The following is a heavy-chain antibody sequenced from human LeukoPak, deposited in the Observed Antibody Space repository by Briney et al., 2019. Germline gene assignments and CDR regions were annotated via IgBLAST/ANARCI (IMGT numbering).Heavy chain of an antibody. CDR1: GYTFTSYD. Sequence: SVKVSCKASGYTFTSYDINWVRQAPGQGLEWMGGIIPIFGTANYAQKFQGRVTITADESTSTAYMELSSLRSEDTAVYYCARDGPYSSSWYLGYWFDPWGQGTLVTVSS. D-gene: IGHD6-13*01. CDR3: ARDGPYSSSWYLGYWFDP. V-gene: IGHV1-69*13. CDR2: IIPIFGTA. J-gene: IGHJ5*02.